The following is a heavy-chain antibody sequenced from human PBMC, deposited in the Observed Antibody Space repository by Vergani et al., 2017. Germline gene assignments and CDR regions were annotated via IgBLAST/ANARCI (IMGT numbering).Heavy chain of an antibody. CDR1: GYSFTSYW. CDR3: AGIYCSSTSCYNFFDY. D-gene: IGHD2-2*01. Sequence: EVQLVQSGAEVKKPGESLKISCKGSGYSFTSYWIGWVRQMPGKGLEWMGIIYPGDSDTRYSPSFQGQVTISADKSISTAYLQWSSLKASDTAMYYCAGIYCSSTSCYNFFDYWGQGTLVTVSS. J-gene: IGHJ4*02. V-gene: IGHV5-51*03. CDR2: IYPGDSDT.